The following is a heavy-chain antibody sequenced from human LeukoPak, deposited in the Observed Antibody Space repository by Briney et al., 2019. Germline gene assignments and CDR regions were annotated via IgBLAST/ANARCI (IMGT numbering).Heavy chain of an antibody. J-gene: IGHJ4*02. V-gene: IGHV1-18*01. CDR1: GYTFTNYD. D-gene: IGHD5-18*01. Sequence: GASVKVSCKASGYTFTNYDISWVRQAPGQGLEWMGWISAYNGNTNYAQKLQGRVTMTTDTSTSTAYMELRSLRSDDTAVYYCARHPDTAMVLTEIYYFDYWGQGTLVTVSS. CDR3: ARHPDTAMVLTEIYYFDY. CDR2: ISAYNGNT.